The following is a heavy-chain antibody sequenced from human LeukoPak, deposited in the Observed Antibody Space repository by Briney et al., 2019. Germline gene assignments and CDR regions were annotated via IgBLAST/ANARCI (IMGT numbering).Heavy chain of an antibody. CDR3: ARENTDDAFDI. V-gene: IGHV3-48*03. J-gene: IGHJ3*02. Sequence: PGGSLRLSCAASGFTFSSYEMNWVRQAPGKGLEWVSYISSSGGTRYYADSVKGRFTISRDNAKNSQYLQMNSLRAEDTAVYYCARENTDDAFDIWGQETMVTVSS. D-gene: IGHD1/OR15-1a*01. CDR2: ISSSGGTR. CDR1: GFTFSSYE.